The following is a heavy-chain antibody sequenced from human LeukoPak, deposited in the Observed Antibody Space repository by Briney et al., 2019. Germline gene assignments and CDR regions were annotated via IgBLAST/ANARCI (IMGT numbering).Heavy chain of an antibody. Sequence: ASVKVSCKTSGYTFSGFYIHWVRHAPGQGREWMGWMNPNSGDTNYAEKFQGRVTMTRDTSFNTAYMELSRLTSDDTAVYYCARSRRDGYNSDFDNWGQGTLVTVSS. D-gene: IGHD5-24*01. CDR1: GYTFSGFY. J-gene: IGHJ4*02. CDR2: MNPNSGDT. V-gene: IGHV1-2*02. CDR3: ARSRRDGYNSDFDN.